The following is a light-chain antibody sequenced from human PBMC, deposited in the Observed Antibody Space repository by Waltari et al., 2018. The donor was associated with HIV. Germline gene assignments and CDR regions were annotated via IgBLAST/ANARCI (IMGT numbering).Light chain of an antibody. J-gene: IGLJ2*01. CDR3: QSYDSSLTAVS. V-gene: IGLV1-40*01. Sequence: QSVLTQPPSVSGAPGQSVSISCTGTTSNIETPYDVHWYQQLPGAAPKLLVYGNNNRPSGVPARFSGSKSGTSASLAITGLQSEDEAFYYCQSYDSSLTAVSFGGGTKLTVL. CDR1: TSNIETPYD. CDR2: GNN.